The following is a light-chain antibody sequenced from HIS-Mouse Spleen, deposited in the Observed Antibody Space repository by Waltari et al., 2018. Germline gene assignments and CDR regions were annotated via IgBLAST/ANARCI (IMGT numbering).Light chain of an antibody. CDR1: QSISSY. V-gene: IGKV1-39*01. Sequence: DIQMTQSPSSLSASVGNRVTITCRASQSISSYLNLYQQKPGKAPKLLIYAASSLQSGVPSRFSSSGSGTDFTLTISSLQPEDFATYYCQQSYSTPYTFGQGTKLEIK. J-gene: IGKJ2*01. CDR2: AAS. CDR3: QQSYSTPYT.